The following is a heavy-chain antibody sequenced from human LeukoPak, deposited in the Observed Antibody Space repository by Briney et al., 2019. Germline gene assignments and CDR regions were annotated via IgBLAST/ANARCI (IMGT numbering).Heavy chain of an antibody. J-gene: IGHJ3*02. CDR1: GYTFTSYG. D-gene: IGHD3-9*01. Sequence: ASVKVSCKASGYTFTSYGISWVRQAPGQGLEWMGWISAYNGNTNYAQKLQGRVTMTTDTSTSTAYMELRSLRSDDTAVYYCAREKRDYDILTGYYTHDAFDIWGQGTMVTVSS. CDR3: AREKRDYDILTGYYTHDAFDI. V-gene: IGHV1-18*01. CDR2: ISAYNGNT.